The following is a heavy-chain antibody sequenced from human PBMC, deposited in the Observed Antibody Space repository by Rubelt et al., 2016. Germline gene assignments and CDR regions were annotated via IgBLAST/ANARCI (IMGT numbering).Heavy chain of an antibody. CDR2: INHSGST. J-gene: IGHJ3*02. V-gene: IGHV4-34*01. CDR1: GGSFSGYS. D-gene: IGHD2-2*01. Sequence: QVQLQQWGAGLLKPSETLSLPCAVYGGSFSGYSWSWIRQPPGKGLEWIGAINHSGSTNYNPSLKSRVTISVDNSKNQLSLKLSSVTAADTAVYYCATQRPQHGPFDIWGQGTMVTVSS. CDR3: ATQRPQHGPFDI.